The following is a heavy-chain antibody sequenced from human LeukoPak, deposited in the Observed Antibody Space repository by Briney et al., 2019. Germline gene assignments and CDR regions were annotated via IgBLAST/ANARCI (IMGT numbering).Heavy chain of an antibody. D-gene: IGHD6-6*01. CDR3: ARALTEYSIDY. CDR2: IIPIFGTA. J-gene: IGHJ4*02. Sequence: SVKVSCKASGGTFSSYAISWVQQAPGQGLERMGGIIPIFGTANYAQKFQGRVTITADESTSTAYMELSSLRSEDTAVYYCARALTEYSIDYWGQGTLVTVSS. CDR1: GGTFSSYA. V-gene: IGHV1-69*13.